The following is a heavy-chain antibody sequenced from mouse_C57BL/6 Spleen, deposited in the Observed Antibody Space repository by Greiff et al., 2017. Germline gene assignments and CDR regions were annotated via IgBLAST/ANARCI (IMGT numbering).Heavy chain of an antibody. CDR1: GYTFTSYT. V-gene: IGHV1-4*01. Sequence: QVQLKQSGADLVRPGASVKMSCKASGYTFTSYTMPWVKQRPGKGLEWIGNINPSGSYTNYNQKFKDRATMTGDKSNSTAYLQLSSLTSEDSAVYYCARGDDYAGRVDYWGQGTSVTVSS. J-gene: IGHJ4*01. D-gene: IGHD2-4*01. CDR2: INPSGSYT. CDR3: ARGDDYAGRVDY.